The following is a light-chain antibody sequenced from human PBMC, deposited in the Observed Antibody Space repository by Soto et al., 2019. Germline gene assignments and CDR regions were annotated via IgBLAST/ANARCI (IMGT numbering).Light chain of an antibody. CDR2: DVD. V-gene: IGLV2-14*01. CDR1: SSDVGGYNY. Sequence: SALTQPASVSGSPGQSITISCTGTSSDVGGYNYVSWYQQHPGKAPKLMIYDVDNRPSGVSHRFSGSKSGNTASLTISGLQAEDEADYYCCSYTSSTIYVFGSGTKVTVL. J-gene: IGLJ1*01. CDR3: CSYTSSTIYV.